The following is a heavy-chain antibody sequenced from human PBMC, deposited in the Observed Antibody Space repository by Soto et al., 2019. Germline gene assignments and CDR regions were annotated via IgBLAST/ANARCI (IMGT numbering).Heavy chain of an antibody. J-gene: IGHJ6*02. CDR3: ARHISGITTRYYYGMDV. Sequence: PSETLSLTCAVSGGSISSRNWWSWVRQPPGKGLEWIGEIYHSGSTNYNPSLKSRVTISVDTSKNQFSLKLSSVTAAGTAVYYCARHISGITTRYYYGMDVWGQGTTVTVSS. V-gene: IGHV4-4*02. CDR1: GGSISSRNW. D-gene: IGHD1-7*01. CDR2: IYHSGST.